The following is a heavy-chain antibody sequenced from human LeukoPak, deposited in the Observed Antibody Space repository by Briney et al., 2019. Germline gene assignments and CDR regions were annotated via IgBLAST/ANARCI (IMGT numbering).Heavy chain of an antibody. V-gene: IGHV4-38-2*02. CDR3: ATYCSSTSCPHRRAFDI. D-gene: IGHD2-2*01. CDR2: IYHSGST. Sequence: PSETLSLTCTVSGYSISSGYYWGWIRQPPGKGLEWIGSIYHSGSTYYNPSLKSRVTISVDTSNDQFSLKLSSVTAADTAVYYCATYCSSTSCPHRRAFDIWGQGTMVTVSS. CDR1: GYSISSGYY. J-gene: IGHJ3*02.